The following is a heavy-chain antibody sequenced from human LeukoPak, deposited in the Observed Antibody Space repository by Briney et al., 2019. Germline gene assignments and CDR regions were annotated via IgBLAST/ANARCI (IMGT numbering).Heavy chain of an antibody. CDR2: ISSSGNTI. CDR3: ARGPSIAARYDAFDI. CDR1: EFTFTSYE. D-gene: IGHD6-6*01. J-gene: IGHJ3*02. V-gene: IGHV3-48*03. Sequence: GESLRLSCAACEFTFTSYELNWVRQDPGKGLEWVSYISSSGNTISYADSVKGRFTISRDNAKNSLYLQVISLRAEDTAVYYCARGPSIAARYDAFDIWGQGTMVTASS.